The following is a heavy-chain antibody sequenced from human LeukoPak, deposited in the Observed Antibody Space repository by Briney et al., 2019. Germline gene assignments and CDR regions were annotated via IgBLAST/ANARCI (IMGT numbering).Heavy chain of an antibody. CDR3: AKDLPVERLPTGVFDY. CDR2: ISYDGSHK. J-gene: IGHJ4*02. D-gene: IGHD4-11*01. V-gene: IGHV3-30*18. Sequence: GGSLRLSCAGSGFSFSTYGLHWVRQAPGKGLEWVAVISYDGSHKYYADSVKGRFTISRDNSKNTLYLQMNSLRAEDTAVYYCAKDLPVERLPTGVFDYWAREPWSPSPQ. CDR1: GFSFSTYG.